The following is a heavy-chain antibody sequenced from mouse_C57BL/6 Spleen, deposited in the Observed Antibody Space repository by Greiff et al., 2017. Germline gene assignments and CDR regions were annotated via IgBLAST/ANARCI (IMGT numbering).Heavy chain of an antibody. V-gene: IGHV5-4*01. Sequence: EVQLVESGGGLVKPGGSLKLSCAASGFTFSSYAMSWVRQTPEKRLEWVATISDGGSYTYYPDNVKGRFTISRDNAKNHLYLQMSHLKSEDTAMYYCARGGSNFFFDYWGQGTTLTGSS. CDR2: ISDGGSYT. D-gene: IGHD2-5*01. CDR3: ARGGSNFFFDY. CDR1: GFTFSSYA. J-gene: IGHJ2*01.